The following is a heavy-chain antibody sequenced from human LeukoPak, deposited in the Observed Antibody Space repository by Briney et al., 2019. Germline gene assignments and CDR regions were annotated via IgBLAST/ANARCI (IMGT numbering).Heavy chain of an antibody. CDR3: ARGGSSWSSEYFQH. CDR1: GYTFTGYY. CDR2: INPNSRGT. D-gene: IGHD6-13*01. Sequence: ASVKVSCKASGYTFTGYYMHWVRQAPGQGLEWMGWINPNSRGTNYAQKFQGRVTMTRDTSISTAYMELSRLRSDDTAVYYCARGGSSWSSEYFQHWGQGTLVTVSS. J-gene: IGHJ1*01. V-gene: IGHV1-2*02.